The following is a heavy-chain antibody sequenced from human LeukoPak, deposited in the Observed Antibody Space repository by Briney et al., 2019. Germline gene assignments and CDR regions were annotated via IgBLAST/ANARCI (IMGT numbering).Heavy chain of an antibody. CDR1: GFTFSSYG. V-gene: IGHV3-30*18. J-gene: IGHJ6*02. CDR2: ISYDGSNK. CDR3: AKMSTTGTRPYYYYYYGMDV. Sequence: GRSLRLSCAASGFTFSSYGMHWVRQAPRKGLEGVAVISYDGSNKYYADSVKGRFTISRDNSKNTMYLQMNSLSAEDTAVYYCAKMSTTGTRPYYYYYYGMDVWGQGTTVTVSS. D-gene: IGHD1-1*01.